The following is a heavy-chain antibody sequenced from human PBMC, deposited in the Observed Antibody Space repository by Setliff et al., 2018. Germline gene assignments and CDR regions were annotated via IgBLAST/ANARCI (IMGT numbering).Heavy chain of an antibody. J-gene: IGHJ4*02. D-gene: IGHD2-15*01. CDR1: GGSISEPNYY. V-gene: IGHV4-61*09. CDR3: LRIRLVPHGHS. Sequence: PTCTVSGGSISEPNYYWSWIRQPVGKGLEWIGHIYTRGSTNYNPSLRTRVSISVDTSKNHFSLRLSSVTAADTAVYYCLRIRLVPHGHSWGQGTLVTVSS. CDR2: IYTRGST.